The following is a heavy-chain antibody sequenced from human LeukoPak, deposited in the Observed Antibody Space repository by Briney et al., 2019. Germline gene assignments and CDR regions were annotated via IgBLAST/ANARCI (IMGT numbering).Heavy chain of an antibody. CDR1: GFTFSSYG. V-gene: IGHV3-30*18. CDR3: AKDTAPYYYDSSGPPDY. D-gene: IGHD3-22*01. J-gene: IGHJ4*02. CDR2: ISYDGSNK. Sequence: PGGPLRLSCAASGFTFSSYGMHWVRQAPGKGLEWVAVISYDGSNKYYADSVKGRFTISRDNSKNTLYLQMNSLRAEDTAVYYCAKDTAPYYYDSSGPPDYWGQGTLVTVSS.